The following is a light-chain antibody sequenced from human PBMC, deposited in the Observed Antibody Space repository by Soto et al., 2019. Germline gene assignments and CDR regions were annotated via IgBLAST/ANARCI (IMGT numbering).Light chain of an antibody. CDR1: KLGDKY. V-gene: IGLV3-1*01. J-gene: IGLJ1*01. CDR2: QDS. CDR3: QAWDSSTAFYV. Sequence: SYELTQPPSVSVSPGQTASITCSGDKLGDKYACWYQQKPGQSPVLVIYQDSKWPSGIPERFSGSNSGNTATLTISGTQAMDEADYYCQAWDSSTAFYVFGTGTKLTVL.